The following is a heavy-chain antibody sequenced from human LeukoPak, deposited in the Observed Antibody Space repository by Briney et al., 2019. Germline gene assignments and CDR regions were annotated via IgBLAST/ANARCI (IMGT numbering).Heavy chain of an antibody. Sequence: GGSLRLSCAASGFTFSSYWMHWVRHAPGKGLVWVSRINSDGSSTSYADSVKGRFTISRDNAKNTLSLQMNSLRAEDTAVYYCARDLSDLLWFGEESDYWGQGTLVTVSS. V-gene: IGHV3-74*01. CDR3: ARDLSDLLWFGEESDY. CDR2: INSDGSST. J-gene: IGHJ4*02. CDR1: GFTFSSYW. D-gene: IGHD3-10*01.